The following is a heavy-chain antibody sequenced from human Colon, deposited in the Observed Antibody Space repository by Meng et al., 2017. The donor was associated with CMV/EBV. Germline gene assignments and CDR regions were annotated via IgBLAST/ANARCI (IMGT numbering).Heavy chain of an antibody. CDR3: ARESAYVVVVPTARGGGVDI. V-gene: IGHV1-69*16. Sequence: ISWLRRAPGQGLEWMGGVVPVLGPAESAQKFQGRVTIATDTSANTAYMELTRLTDEDTAVYYCARESAYVVVVPTARGGGVDIWGQGTMVTVSS. CDR2: VVPVLGPA. D-gene: IGHD2-2*01. J-gene: IGHJ3*02.